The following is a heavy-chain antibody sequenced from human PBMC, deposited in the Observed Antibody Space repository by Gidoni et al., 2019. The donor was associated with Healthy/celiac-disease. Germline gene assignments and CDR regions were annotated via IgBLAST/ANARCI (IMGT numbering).Heavy chain of an antibody. D-gene: IGHD3-16*01. J-gene: IGHJ4*02. Sequence: QVQLQESGPGLVKPSQTLSLTCTVSGGSISSGSYYWSWIRQPAGKGLEWIGRIYTSGSTNYNPSLKSRVTISVDTSKNQFSLKLSSVTAADTAVYYCARDSPGGRYYFDYWDQGTLVTVSS. V-gene: IGHV4-61*02. CDR3: ARDSPGGRYYFDY. CDR2: IYTSGST. CDR1: GGSISSGSYY.